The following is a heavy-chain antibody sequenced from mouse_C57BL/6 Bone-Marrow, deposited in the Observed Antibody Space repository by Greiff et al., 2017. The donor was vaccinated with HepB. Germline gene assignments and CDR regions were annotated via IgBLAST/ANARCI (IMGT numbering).Heavy chain of an antibody. V-gene: IGHV1-76*01. J-gene: IGHJ3*01. D-gene: IGHD2-3*01. CDR3: ARPYDGYSAWFAY. CDR1: GYTFTDYY. Sequence: VQVVESGAELVRPGASVKLSCKASGYTFTDYYINWVKQRPGQGLEWIARIYPGSCNTYYNEKFKGKATLTAEKSSSTAYMQLSSLTSEDSAVYFCARPYDGYSAWFAYWGQGTLVTVSA. CDR2: IYPGSCNT.